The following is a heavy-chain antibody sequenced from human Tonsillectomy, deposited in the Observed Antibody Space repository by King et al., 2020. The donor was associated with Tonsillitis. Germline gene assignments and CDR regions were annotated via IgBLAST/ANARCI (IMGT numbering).Heavy chain of an antibody. Sequence: VQLVESGGGLVNPGGSLRLSCEASGFSFDNAWMTWVRQAPGKGLEWVGRIKSKNDGGTTDYAAPVKGRFTMSRDDSKNTVYLQMNSVKTEDTGLYYWATAVGATGMDYWGQGTLVTVSS. D-gene: IGHD1-26*01. CDR1: GFSFDNAW. CDR3: ATAVGATGMDY. J-gene: IGHJ4*02. CDR2: IKSKNDGGTT. V-gene: IGHV3-15*01.